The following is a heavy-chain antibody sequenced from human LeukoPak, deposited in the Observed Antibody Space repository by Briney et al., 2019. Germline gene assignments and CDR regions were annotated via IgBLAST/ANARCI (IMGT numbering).Heavy chain of an antibody. CDR1: GFSFRSYS. CDR3: AREQPPGIYFDY. V-gene: IGHV3-53*01. D-gene: IGHD6-13*01. Sequence: GGSLRLSCAASGFSFRSYSMNWVRQAPGKGLEWVSIIYSGGNTYYADSVKARFTISRDNSKNTVYLQVNSLRAEDTAVYYCAREQPPGIYFDYWGQGTPVTVSS. CDR2: IYSGGNT. J-gene: IGHJ4*02.